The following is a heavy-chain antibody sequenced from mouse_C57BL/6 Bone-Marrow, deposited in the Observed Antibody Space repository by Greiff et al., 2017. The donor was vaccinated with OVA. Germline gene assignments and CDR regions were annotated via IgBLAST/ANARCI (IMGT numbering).Heavy chain of an antibody. J-gene: IGHJ3*01. CDR1: GYTFTDHT. D-gene: IGHD2-2*01. CDR3: AREGVKESAFAY. Sequence: VKLMESDAELVKPGASVKISCKVSGYTFTDHTIHWMKQRPEQGLEWIGYIYPRDGSTKYNEKFKGKATLTADKSSSTAYMQLNSLTSEDSAVYFCAREGVKESAFAYWGQGTLVTVSA. V-gene: IGHV1-78*01. CDR2: IYPRDGST.